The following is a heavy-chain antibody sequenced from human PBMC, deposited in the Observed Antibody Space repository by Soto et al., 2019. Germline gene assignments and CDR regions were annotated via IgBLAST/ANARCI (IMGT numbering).Heavy chain of an antibody. V-gene: IGHV4-59*01. Sequence: PSETLSLTCTVSGGSISSYYWSWIRQPPGKGLEWIGYIYYSGSTNYNPSLKSRVTISVDTSKNQFSLKLSSVTAADTAVYYCARQPRRGRYFDGVDYWGQGTPVTVSS. J-gene: IGHJ4*02. D-gene: IGHD3-9*01. CDR2: IYYSGST. CDR1: GGSISSYY. CDR3: ARQPRRGRYFDGVDY.